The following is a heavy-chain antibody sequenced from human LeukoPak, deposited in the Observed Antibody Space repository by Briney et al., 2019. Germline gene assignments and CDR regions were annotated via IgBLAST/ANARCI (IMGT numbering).Heavy chain of an antibody. CDR1: GGSISSYY. CDR3: ARGVTVTDAFDI. V-gene: IGHV4-59*01. D-gene: IGHD4-4*01. Sequence: PSETLSLTCTVSGGSISSYYWSWIRQPPGKGLEWIGYIYYSGSTNYNPSLKSRVTISVDTSKNQFSLKLSSVTAADTAVYYCARGVTVTDAFDIWGQGTTVTVSS. CDR2: IYYSGST. J-gene: IGHJ3*02.